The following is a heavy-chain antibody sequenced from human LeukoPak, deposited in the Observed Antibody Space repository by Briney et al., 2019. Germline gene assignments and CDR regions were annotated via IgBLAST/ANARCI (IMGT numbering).Heavy chain of an antibody. CDR3: ARDLYEQYFDY. D-gene: IGHD3-3*01. Sequence: GGSLGLSCAASGFTFSDYYMSWIRQAPGKGLEWVSYISSSGSTIYYADSVKGRFTISRDNAKNSLYLQMNSLRAEDTAVYYCARDLYEQYFDYWGQGTLVTVSS. CDR1: GFTFSDYY. CDR2: ISSSGSTI. V-gene: IGHV3-11*04. J-gene: IGHJ4*02.